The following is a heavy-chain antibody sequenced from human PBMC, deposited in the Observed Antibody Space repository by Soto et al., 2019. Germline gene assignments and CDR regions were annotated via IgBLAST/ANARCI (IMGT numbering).Heavy chain of an antibody. J-gene: IGHJ6*02. V-gene: IGHV1-18*01. D-gene: IGHD5-12*01. CDR1: GYMFTRYG. CDR2: ISLNNGKT. CDR3: ARHTDDGDDIGESDYCGMDV. Sequence: QVQLVQSGAEVKKPGASVKVSCKATGYMFTRYGITWVRQAPGQGLEWMGWISLNNGKTNYEQKFKGRDTMTTGTSTNTAYMELRSLSSDDTAVSYCARHTDDGDDIGESDYCGMDVWGQGSTVTVSS.